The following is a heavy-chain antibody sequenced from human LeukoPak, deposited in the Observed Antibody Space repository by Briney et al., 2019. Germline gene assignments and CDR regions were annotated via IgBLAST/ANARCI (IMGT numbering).Heavy chain of an antibody. J-gene: IGHJ5*02. Sequence: PSETLSLTCTVSGGSISSHYWSWIRQPPGKGLEWIGYIYYSGSTNYNPSLKSRVTISVDTSKNQFSLKLSSVTAADMAVYYCARVGITGTTFDPWGQGTLVTVSS. CDR2: IYYSGST. D-gene: IGHD1-7*01. CDR3: ARVGITGTTFDP. V-gene: IGHV4-59*11. CDR1: GGSISSHY.